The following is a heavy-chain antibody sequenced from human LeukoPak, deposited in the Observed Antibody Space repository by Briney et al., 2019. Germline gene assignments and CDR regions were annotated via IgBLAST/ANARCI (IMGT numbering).Heavy chain of an antibody. CDR1: GYTLTELS. CDR3: ATVVVVAATRSYYFDY. Sequence: ASVKVSCKVSGYTLTELSMHWVRQAPGKGLEWMGGFDPEDGETIYAQKFQCRVTMTGDTSTDTAYMELSSLRSEDTAVYYCATVVVVAATRSYYFDYWGQGTLVTVSS. D-gene: IGHD2-15*01. J-gene: IGHJ4*02. V-gene: IGHV1-24*01. CDR2: FDPEDGET.